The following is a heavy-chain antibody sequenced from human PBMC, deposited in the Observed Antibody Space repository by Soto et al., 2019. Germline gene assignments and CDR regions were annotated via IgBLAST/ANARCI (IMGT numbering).Heavy chain of an antibody. CDR1: GGTFSSYA. CDR3: ARWVPGYDSSGYYLVSAFDI. J-gene: IGHJ3*02. CDR2: IIPIFGTA. D-gene: IGHD3-22*01. V-gene: IGHV1-69*06. Sequence: SVKVSCKASGGTFSSYAISWVRQAPGQGLEWMGGIIPIFGTANYAQKFQGRVTITADKSTSTAYMELSSLRSEDTAVYYCARWVPGYDSSGYYLVSAFDIWGQGTMVTV.